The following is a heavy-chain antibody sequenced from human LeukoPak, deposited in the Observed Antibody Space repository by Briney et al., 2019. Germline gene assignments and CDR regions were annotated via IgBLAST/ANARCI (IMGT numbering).Heavy chain of an antibody. D-gene: IGHD6-13*01. Sequence: GASVKVSCKASGYTFTSYAMNWVRQAPGQGLEWMGGIIPIFGTANYAQKFQGRVTITADESTSTAYMELSSLRSEDTAVYYCARSSGYLVDYWGQGTLVTVSS. J-gene: IGHJ4*02. CDR2: IIPIFGTA. CDR3: ARSSGYLVDY. CDR1: GYTFTSYA. V-gene: IGHV1-69*13.